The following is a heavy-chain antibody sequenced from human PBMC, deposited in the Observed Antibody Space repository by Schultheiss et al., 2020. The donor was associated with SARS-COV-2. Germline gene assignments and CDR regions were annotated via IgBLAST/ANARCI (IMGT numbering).Heavy chain of an antibody. CDR2: ISYDGRNK. CDR1: GFTFSTNA. D-gene: IGHD4-11*01. Sequence: GGSLRLSCAASGFTFSTNAMHWVRQAPGKGLEWVASISYDGRNKFYANSLKGRFTISRDNSKNTVYLQMNSLRAEDTAVYYCAKDRVPDSKWEIDYWGQGTLVTVSS. V-gene: IGHV3-30*04. J-gene: IGHJ4*02. CDR3: AKDRVPDSKWEIDY.